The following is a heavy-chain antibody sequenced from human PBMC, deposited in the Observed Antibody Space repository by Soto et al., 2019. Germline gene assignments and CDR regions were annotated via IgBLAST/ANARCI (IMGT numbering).Heavy chain of an antibody. CDR3: ATVAPTLLSITMVRGSNYYYGMDV. J-gene: IGHJ6*02. CDR2: INAGNGNT. Sequence: GASVKVSCKASGYTFTSYAMHWVRQAPGQRLEWMGWINAGNGNTKYSQKFQGRVTITKDTSTNTAYMELSSLRSEDTAVYYCATVAPTLLSITMVRGSNYYYGMDVWGQGTTVTVSS. V-gene: IGHV1-3*01. CDR1: GYTFTSYA. D-gene: IGHD3-10*01.